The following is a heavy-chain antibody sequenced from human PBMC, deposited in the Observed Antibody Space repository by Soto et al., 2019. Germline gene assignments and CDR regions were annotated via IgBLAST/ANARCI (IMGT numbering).Heavy chain of an antibody. D-gene: IGHD2-2*01. V-gene: IGHV3-30*18. J-gene: IGHJ3*02. CDR3: AKAFHGVPAFDI. Sequence: QVQLVESGGGVVQPGRSLRLSCAASGFTFSSYGMHWVRQAPGKGLEWVAVISYDGSNKYYADSVKGRFTISRDNSKNTLYLQMNSLRAEDTAVYYCAKAFHGVPAFDIWGQGTMVTVSS. CDR1: GFTFSSYG. CDR2: ISYDGSNK.